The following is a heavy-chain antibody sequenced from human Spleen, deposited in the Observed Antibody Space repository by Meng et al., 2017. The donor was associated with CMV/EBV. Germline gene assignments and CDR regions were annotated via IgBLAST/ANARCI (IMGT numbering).Heavy chain of an antibody. CDR3: ARDRSGGNLLDY. Sequence: CKASGYTFTGYYIHWVRQAPGQGLEWMGWVNPNSGGTNYAQKFQGRVTMTRDTSITTVYMELSRLRYDDTAMYYCARDRSGGNLLDYWGQGTLVTVSS. J-gene: IGHJ4*02. CDR1: GYTFTGYY. CDR2: VNPNSGGT. D-gene: IGHD2-15*01. V-gene: IGHV1-2*02.